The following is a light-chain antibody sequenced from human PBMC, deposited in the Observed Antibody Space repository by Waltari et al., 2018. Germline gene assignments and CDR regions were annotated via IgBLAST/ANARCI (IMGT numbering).Light chain of an antibody. Sequence: VLTQSPATLSVSPGEGATLPCRASQSISTNLAWFQHKPGQAPRLLIYGASTRATGVPARFSGSGSGTEFTLTINSLQSEDFAAYYCQQYNNWPPWTFGPGTTVDIK. V-gene: IGKV3-15*01. CDR3: QQYNNWPPWT. CDR2: GAS. CDR1: QSISTN. J-gene: IGKJ1*01.